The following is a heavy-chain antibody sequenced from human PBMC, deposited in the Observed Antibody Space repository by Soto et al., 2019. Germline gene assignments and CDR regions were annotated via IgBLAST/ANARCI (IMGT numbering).Heavy chain of an antibody. V-gene: IGHV3-74*01. CDR2: IDGDGSVI. J-gene: IGHJ4*02. Sequence: EVQLVESGGGLVQPGGALRLSCAASGFTFSSRRMHWVRQAPGKGLVWVSSIDGDGSVIRYADSVKGRFTISRDNAKNTVYLQMNSLRAEDTAVYYCARDGGGLRYWGQGTLVTVSS. D-gene: IGHD3-16*01. CDR3: ARDGGGLRY. CDR1: GFTFSSRR.